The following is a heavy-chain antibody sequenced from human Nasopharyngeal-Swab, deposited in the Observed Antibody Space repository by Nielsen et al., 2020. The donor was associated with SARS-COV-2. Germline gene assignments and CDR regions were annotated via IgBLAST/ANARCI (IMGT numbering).Heavy chain of an antibody. D-gene: IGHD5-24*01. CDR2: ISGSGGST. J-gene: IGHJ4*02. CDR1: GFTFSDYY. CDR3: AKDKQMATIAFDY. V-gene: IGHV3-23*01. Sequence: GGSLRLSCAASGFTFSDYYMSWVRQAPGKGLEWVSAISGSGGSTYYADSVKGRFTISRDNSKNTLYLQMNSLRAEDTAVYYCAKDKQMATIAFDYWGQGTLVTVSS.